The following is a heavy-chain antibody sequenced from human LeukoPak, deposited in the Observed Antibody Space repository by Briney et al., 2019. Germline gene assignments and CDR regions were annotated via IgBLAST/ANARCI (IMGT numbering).Heavy chain of an antibody. CDR1: GGSIRTCSYY. Sequence: SETLSLTCTVSGGSIRTCSYYWGWIRQPTGKGLEWIGSIYYSGITYYNASLKSRGTISVDTSKNEFSLKLNSVTAADTAVYFCARQGVAVAGTGYFGYWGQGTLVTVSS. J-gene: IGHJ4*02. CDR2: IYYSGIT. D-gene: IGHD6-19*01. CDR3: ARQGVAVAGTGYFGY. V-gene: IGHV4-39*01.